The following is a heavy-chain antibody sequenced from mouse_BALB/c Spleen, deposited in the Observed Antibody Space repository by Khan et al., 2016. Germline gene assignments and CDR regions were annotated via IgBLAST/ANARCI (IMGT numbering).Heavy chain of an antibody. CDR1: GYTFTNYG. CDR2: INTNTGEP. Sequence: QIQLVQSGPELEKPGETVKISCKASGYTFTNYGMNWVKQAPGKGLKWMGWINTNTGEPTYAEEFKGRFAFSLETSASTAYLQIDNLKNEDTATYFCAEDYYGSNWFAYWGQGTLDTVSA. V-gene: IGHV9-3*02. CDR3: AEDYYGSNWFAY. D-gene: IGHD1-1*01. J-gene: IGHJ3*01.